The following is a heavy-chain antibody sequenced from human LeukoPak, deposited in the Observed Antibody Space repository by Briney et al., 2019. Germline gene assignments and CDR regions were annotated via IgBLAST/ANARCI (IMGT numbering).Heavy chain of an antibody. CDR2: ISNSNNYI. CDR3: ARVGEDVEMTPIPLDF. CDR1: GFTFSTYS. V-gene: IGHV3-21*01. Sequence: GGSLRLSCVVSGFTFSTYSMNWVRQAPGKGLEWVSSISNSNNYIHYADSIKGRFTISRDNSKNSLYLEMNSLRADDTAVYYCARVGEDVEMTPIPLDFWGQGTLVTVSS. J-gene: IGHJ4*02. D-gene: IGHD5-24*01.